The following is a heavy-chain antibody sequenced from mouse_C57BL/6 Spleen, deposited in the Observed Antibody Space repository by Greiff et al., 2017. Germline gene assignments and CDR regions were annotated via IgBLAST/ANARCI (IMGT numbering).Heavy chain of an antibody. V-gene: IGHV1-74*01. Sequence: QVQLQQPGAELVKPGASVKVSCKASGYTFTSYWMHWVKQRPSQGLEWMGRIHPSDSDTNYNQKFKGKATLTVDKSSSTAYMQLSSLRSEDSAVYYFAFVDYDYSYDFDYWGNGTTLTVSS. CDR3: AFVDYDYSYDFDY. CDR2: IHPSDSDT. CDR1: GYTFTSYW. J-gene: IGHJ2*01. D-gene: IGHD2-4*01.